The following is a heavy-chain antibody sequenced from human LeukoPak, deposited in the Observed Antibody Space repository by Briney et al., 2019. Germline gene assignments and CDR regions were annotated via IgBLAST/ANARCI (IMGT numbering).Heavy chain of an antibody. CDR3: ATRSYSAGRDF. CDR2: ISRSGDST. Sequence: GGSLRLSCAASGFTFTSYDMTWVRQAPGKGLEWVSGISRSGDSTDYADSVKGRFTISRDNPKNMVYLQMNSLRVEDTAVYFCATRSYSAGRDFWGQGTLVTVSS. D-gene: IGHD6-13*01. V-gene: IGHV3-23*01. J-gene: IGHJ4*02. CDR1: GFTFTSYD.